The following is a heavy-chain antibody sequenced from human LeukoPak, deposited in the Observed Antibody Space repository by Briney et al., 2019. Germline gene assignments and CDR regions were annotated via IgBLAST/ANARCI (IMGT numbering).Heavy chain of an antibody. D-gene: IGHD4-17*01. V-gene: IGHV1-2*02. CDR3: ARGEDGDYEGYFDY. J-gene: IGHJ4*02. CDR1: GYTFTGYY. Sequence: GASVNVSCKASGYTFTGYYMHWVRQAPGQGLEWMGWINPNSGGTNYAQKFQGRVTMTRDTSISTAYMELSRLRSDDTAVYYCARGEDGDYEGYFDYWGQGTLVTVSS. CDR2: INPNSGGT.